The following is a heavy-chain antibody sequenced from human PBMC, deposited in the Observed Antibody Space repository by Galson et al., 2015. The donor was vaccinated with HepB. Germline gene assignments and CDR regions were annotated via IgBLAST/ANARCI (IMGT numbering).Heavy chain of an antibody. CDR2: IIPILGMA. J-gene: IGHJ6*02. D-gene: IGHD1-26*01. V-gene: IGHV1-69*04. CDR3: AGESAGGSYHYGMDV. Sequence: SVKVSCKASGGTFSSYAISWVRQAPGQGLEWMGRIIPILGMANYAQKFQGRVTITADKSTSTAYMELSSLRSEDTVVYYCAGESAGGSYHYGMDVWGQGTTVTVSS. CDR1: GGTFSSYA.